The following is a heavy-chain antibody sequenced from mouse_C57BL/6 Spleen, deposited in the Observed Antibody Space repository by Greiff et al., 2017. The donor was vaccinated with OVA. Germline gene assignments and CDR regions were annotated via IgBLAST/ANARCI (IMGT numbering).Heavy chain of an antibody. CDR1: GYTFTSYW. CDR2: IYPGSGST. D-gene: IGHD2-5*01. Sequence: QVQLQQPGAELVKPGASVKMSCKASGYTFTSYWITWVKQRPGQGLEWIGDIYPGSGSTNYNEKFKIKATLTVDTSSSTAYTQRSSMTSEVSAVYDCAAYSKGARDYWGQGTSGTVSS. J-gene: IGHJ4*01. CDR3: AAYSKGARDY. V-gene: IGHV1-55*01.